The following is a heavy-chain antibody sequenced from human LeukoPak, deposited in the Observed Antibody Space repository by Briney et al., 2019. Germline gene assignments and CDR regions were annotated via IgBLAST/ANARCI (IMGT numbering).Heavy chain of an antibody. CDR1: GYTFTSYY. J-gene: IGHJ3*02. V-gene: IGHV1-8*01. Sequence: ASVKVSCKASGYTFTSYYINWVRQATGQGLEWMGWMNPSSGNTGYAQKCQGRVTMTRNTSISTAYMELSSLRSEDTAVYYCARPYSGYDRLSAFDIGGEGTMVTVSS. CDR3: ARPYSGYDRLSAFDI. CDR2: MNPSSGNT. D-gene: IGHD5-12*01.